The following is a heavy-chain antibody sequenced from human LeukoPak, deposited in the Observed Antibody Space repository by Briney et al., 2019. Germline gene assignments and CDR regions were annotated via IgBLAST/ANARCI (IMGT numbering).Heavy chain of an antibody. Sequence: SETLSLTCTVSGGSISSYYWSWIRQPPGKGLEWIGEINRSASTNYNPSLKSRVTISIDTSKNQFSLKLSSVTAEDTAVYYCAKGTAMVHYWGQGTLVTVSS. CDR1: GGSISSYY. D-gene: IGHD5-18*01. CDR2: INRSAST. J-gene: IGHJ4*02. V-gene: IGHV4-34*01. CDR3: AKGTAMVHY.